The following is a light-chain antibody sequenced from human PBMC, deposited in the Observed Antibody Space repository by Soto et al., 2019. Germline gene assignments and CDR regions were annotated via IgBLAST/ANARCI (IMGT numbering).Light chain of an antibody. J-gene: IGLJ3*02. Sequence: QSALTQPASVSGSPGQSITISCTGTSSDVGGYNYVSWYQQHPGKAPNLMIYEVSNRPSGVSTRFSGSKSGNTASLTISGLQAEDEADYYCSSYTTSSTWVFGGGTKVTVL. CDR3: SSYTTSSTWV. CDR1: SSDVGGYNY. CDR2: EVS. V-gene: IGLV2-14*01.